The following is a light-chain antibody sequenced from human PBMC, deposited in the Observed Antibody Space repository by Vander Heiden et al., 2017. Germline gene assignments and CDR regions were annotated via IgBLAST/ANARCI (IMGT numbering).Light chain of an antibody. CDR1: SGSIASNY. Sequence: NFIPTQPHSVSESPANTVTISCTRSSGSIASNYVQWYQQRPGSSPTTVIYEDNQRPSGVPDRFSGSIDSSSNSASLTISGLKTEDEADYYCQSYDSSNYWVFGGGTKLTVL. J-gene: IGLJ3*02. V-gene: IGLV6-57*01. CDR2: EDN. CDR3: QSYDSSNYWV.